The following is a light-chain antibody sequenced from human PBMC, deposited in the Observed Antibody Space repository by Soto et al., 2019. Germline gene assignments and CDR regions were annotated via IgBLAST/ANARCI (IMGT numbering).Light chain of an antibody. CDR3: CSYAGTYSVI. J-gene: IGLJ2*01. CDR1: SSDIGGYSF. Sequence: SALTQPPSVSGSPGQSVTISCSGTSSDIGGYSFVSWYQQHPGNNPKLIIYDVRNRPSGVPDRFSGSKSGNTASLTISGLQAEDEADYYCCSYAGTYSVIFGGGTKLTVL. CDR2: DVR. V-gene: IGLV2-11*01.